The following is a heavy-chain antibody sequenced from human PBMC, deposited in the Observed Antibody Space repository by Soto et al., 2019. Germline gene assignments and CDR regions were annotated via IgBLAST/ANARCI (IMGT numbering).Heavy chain of an antibody. D-gene: IGHD1-20*01. Sequence: QVQLVESGGGLVKPGRSLRLSCAASGFTFSDYYMSWIRQAPGKGREWVSYSSSSGDTVYYAGSVKGRFTISRDNAKNSLYLQMNSLRAEDTAVYYCARGTGKVFGYYYYMDVWGKGTTVTVSS. CDR3: ARGTGKVFGYYYYMDV. CDR2: SSSSGDTV. J-gene: IGHJ6*03. V-gene: IGHV3-11*01. CDR1: GFTFSDYY.